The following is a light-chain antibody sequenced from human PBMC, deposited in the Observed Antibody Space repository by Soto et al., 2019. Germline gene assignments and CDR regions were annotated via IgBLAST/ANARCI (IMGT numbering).Light chain of an antibody. V-gene: IGKV3-20*01. CDR3: QQYGSSKVT. CDR1: QTVTSNY. J-gene: IGKJ3*01. CDR2: GAS. Sequence: EIVLTQSPGTLSLSPGERATLSCRASQTVTSNYLAWYQQKPGQAPRLLIYGASGRATGIPDRFSGSGSGTDFTLTISRLEPEDFAVYYCQQYGSSKVTFGPGTKVDIK.